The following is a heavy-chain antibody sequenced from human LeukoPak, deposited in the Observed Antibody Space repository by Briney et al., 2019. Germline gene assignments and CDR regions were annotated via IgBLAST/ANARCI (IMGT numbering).Heavy chain of an antibody. Sequence: GGSLRLSCAASGFTFYDYAMHWVPQAPGKGLEWVSGISWNSGSIGYADSVKGRFTISRDNAKNSLYLQMNSLRAEDTALYYCAKDMGVVGNDAFDIWGQGTMVTVSS. J-gene: IGHJ3*02. CDR2: ISWNSGSI. CDR1: GFTFYDYA. D-gene: IGHD1-26*01. V-gene: IGHV3-9*01. CDR3: AKDMGVVGNDAFDI.